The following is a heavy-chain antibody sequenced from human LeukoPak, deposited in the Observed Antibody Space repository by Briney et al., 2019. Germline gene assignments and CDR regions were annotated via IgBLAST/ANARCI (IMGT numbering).Heavy chain of an antibody. D-gene: IGHD2-2*01. CDR1: GFTFSDYY. CDR2: ISSSGSTI. J-gene: IGHJ4*02. V-gene: IGHV3-11*01. CDR3: ASLPLYCSSTSCSRNFDY. Sequence: GGSLRLSCAASGFTFSDYYMSWIRQAPGKGLEWASYISSSGSTIYYADSVKGRFTISRDNAKNSLYLQMNSLRAEDTAVYYCASLPLYCSSTSCSRNFDYWGQGTLVTVSS.